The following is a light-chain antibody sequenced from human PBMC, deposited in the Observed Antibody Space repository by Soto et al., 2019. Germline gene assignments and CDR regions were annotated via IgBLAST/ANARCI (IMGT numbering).Light chain of an antibody. V-gene: IGKV3-20*01. CDR3: HQYGTSPYT. CDR1: QSVGSSY. CDR2: GAS. J-gene: IGKJ2*01. Sequence: EIVLTQSPGTLSLSPGDRATLSCRASQSVGSSYLAWYQQKPGQAPRLLIYGASSRATGIRDRFSGSGSGTDFTLTISRLEPEDFAVYYCHQYGTSPYTFGQGTKLEIK.